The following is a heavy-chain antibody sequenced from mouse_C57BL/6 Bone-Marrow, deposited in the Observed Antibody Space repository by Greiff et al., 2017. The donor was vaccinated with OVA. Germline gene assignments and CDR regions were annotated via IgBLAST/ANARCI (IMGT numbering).Heavy chain of an antibody. J-gene: IGHJ2*01. Sequence: QVQLKEPGAELVMPGASVKLSCKASGYTFTSYWMHWVKQRPGQGLEWIGEIDPSDSYTNYNQKFKGKSTLTVDKSSSTAYMQLRSLTSEDSAVYYCARRWLLDYWGQGTTLTVSS. V-gene: IGHV1-69*01. D-gene: IGHD2-3*01. CDR3: ARRWLLDY. CDR2: IDPSDSYT. CDR1: GYTFTSYW.